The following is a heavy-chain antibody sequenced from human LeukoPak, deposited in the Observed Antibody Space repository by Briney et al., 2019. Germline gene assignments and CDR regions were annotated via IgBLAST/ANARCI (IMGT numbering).Heavy chain of an antibody. V-gene: IGHV3-74*01. CDR3: ARDNTYMFDY. D-gene: IGHD2-2*02. CDR2: INTDGRTT. Sequence: GGSLRLSCAASGFTVNSNDMSWVRQAPGKGLVWVAHINTDGRTTTYADSVKGRFTVARDNAKNTLYLEMNRLRAEDTAVYYCARDNTYMFDYWGQGTQVTVSS. J-gene: IGHJ4*02. CDR1: GFTVNSND.